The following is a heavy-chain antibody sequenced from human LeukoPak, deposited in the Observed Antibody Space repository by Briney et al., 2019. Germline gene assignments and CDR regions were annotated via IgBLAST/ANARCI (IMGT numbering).Heavy chain of an antibody. J-gene: IGHJ6*02. V-gene: IGHV3-30*18. CDR3: TKDGLAVTTVSGYGMDV. CDR1: GFTFSSYS. D-gene: IGHD4-17*01. CDR2: ISYDGSKK. Sequence: GGSLRLSCAASGFTFSSYSMNWVRQAPGKGLEWVAVISYDGSKKYYVDSVKGRFTISRDNSKNTLYLQMNSLRAEDTAMYYCTKDGLAVTTVSGYGMDVWGQGTTVTVSS.